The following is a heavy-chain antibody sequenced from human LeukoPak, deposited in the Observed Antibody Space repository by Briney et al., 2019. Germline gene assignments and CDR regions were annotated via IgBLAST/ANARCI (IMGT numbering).Heavy chain of an antibody. Sequence: ASVKVSCKASGYTFTSYGISWVRQAPGQGLEWMGWISAYNGNTNYAQKLQGRVTMTTDTSTSTAYMELRSLRSDDSAVYYCARDRFITKGYCSSTSCHVPGYWGQGTLVTLSS. V-gene: IGHV1-18*01. D-gene: IGHD2-2*01. CDR1: GYTFTSYG. CDR3: ARDRFITKGYCSSTSCHVPGY. J-gene: IGHJ4*02. CDR2: ISAYNGNT.